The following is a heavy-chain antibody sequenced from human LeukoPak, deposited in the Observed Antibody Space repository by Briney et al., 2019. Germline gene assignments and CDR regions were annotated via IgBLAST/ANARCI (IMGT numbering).Heavy chain of an antibody. CDR2: ISWNSGSI. CDR1: GFTFDDYA. CDR3: AKGLTYYYDSSGYYFDY. Sequence: GRSLRLSCAASGFTFDDYAMHWVRQAPGKGPEWVSGISWNSGSIGYADSVKGRFTISRDNAKNSLYLQMNSLRAEDTALYYCAKGLTYYYDSSGYYFDYWGQGTLVTVSS. J-gene: IGHJ4*02. V-gene: IGHV3-9*01. D-gene: IGHD3-22*01.